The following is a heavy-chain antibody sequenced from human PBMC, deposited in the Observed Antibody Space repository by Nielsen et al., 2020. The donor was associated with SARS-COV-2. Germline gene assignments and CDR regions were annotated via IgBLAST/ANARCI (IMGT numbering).Heavy chain of an antibody. CDR1: GFTFSSYS. J-gene: IGHJ4*02. D-gene: IGHD6-13*01. Sequence: GGSLRLSCAASGFTFSSYSMNWVRQAPGKGLEWVSSISSSSSYIYYADSVKGRFTISRGNAKNSLYLQMNSLRAEDTAVYYCARLGTAAGLDYWGQGTLVTVSS. V-gene: IGHV3-21*01. CDR2: ISSSSSYI. CDR3: ARLGTAAGLDY.